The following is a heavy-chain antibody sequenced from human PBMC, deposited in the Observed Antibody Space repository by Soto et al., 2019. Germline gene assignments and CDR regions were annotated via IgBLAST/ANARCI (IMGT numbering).Heavy chain of an antibody. Sequence: GESLKISCKGSGYSFTSYWISWVRQMPGKGLEWMGRIDPSDSYTNYSPSFQGHVTISADKSINTAYLQWSSLKASDTAMYYCASLLIAASLRYGMDVWGQGXTVTVYS. D-gene: IGHD6-13*01. V-gene: IGHV5-10-1*01. CDR3: ASLLIAASLRYGMDV. CDR2: IDPSDSYT. CDR1: GYSFTSYW. J-gene: IGHJ6*02.